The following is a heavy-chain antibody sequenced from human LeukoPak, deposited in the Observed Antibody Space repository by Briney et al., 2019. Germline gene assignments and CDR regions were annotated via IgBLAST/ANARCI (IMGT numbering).Heavy chain of an antibody. CDR2: IYYSGST. V-gene: IGHV4-39*07. Sequence: SETLSLTCTVSGGSISSSSYYWGWIRQPPGKGLEWIGTIYYSGSTYYNPSFKSRVTISVDTSKNQFSLKLSSVTAADTAVYYCASLGYSSSSVYYYYYMDVWGKGTTVTVSS. CDR3: ASLGYSSSSVYYYYYMDV. D-gene: IGHD6-6*01. J-gene: IGHJ6*03. CDR1: GGSISSSSYY.